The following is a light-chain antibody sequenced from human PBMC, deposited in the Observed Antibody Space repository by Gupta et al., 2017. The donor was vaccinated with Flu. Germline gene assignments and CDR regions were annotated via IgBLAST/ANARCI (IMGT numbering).Light chain of an antibody. CDR1: QSVSSY. V-gene: IGKV3-11*01. CDR3: QQRCNSPPLT. CDR2: DAS. Sequence: EIVLTQSPATLSLSPGERATLSCRASQSVSSYLAWYQQKPGQAPRLISYDASNRATGIPARFSGSGSGTDFTLTISSLEPEDVAVYYWQQRCNSPPLTCGGGTKVEIK. J-gene: IGKJ4*01.